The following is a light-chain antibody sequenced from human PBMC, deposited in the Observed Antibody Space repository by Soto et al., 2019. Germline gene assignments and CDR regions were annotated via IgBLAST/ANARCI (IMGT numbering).Light chain of an antibody. CDR1: SSNIGAGYN. CDR2: GDS. Sequence: QSVLTQPPSVSGAPGQRVTISCTGSSSNIGAGYNVHWYQQVPGTAPKLLIYGDSNRPSGVPDRFSGSKSGTSASLAITGLQAEDEADYCCQSYDSRLSGGLFGGGTKLTVL. J-gene: IGLJ3*02. V-gene: IGLV1-40*01. CDR3: QSYDSRLSGGL.